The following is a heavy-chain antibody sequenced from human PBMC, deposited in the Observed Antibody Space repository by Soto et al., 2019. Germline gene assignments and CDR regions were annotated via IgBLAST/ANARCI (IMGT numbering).Heavy chain of an antibody. CDR2: IIPIFGTA. CDR1: GGTFSSYA. D-gene: IGHD3-22*01. V-gene: IGHV1-69*13. Sequence: ASVKVSCKASGGTFSSYAISWVRQAPGQGLEWMGGIIPIFGTANYAQKFQGRVTITADESTSTAYMELSSLRSEDTAVYYCARVSVNYYDSSGPEPSIYYYYGMDVWGQGTTVTVSS. CDR3: ARVSVNYYDSSGPEPSIYYYYGMDV. J-gene: IGHJ6*02.